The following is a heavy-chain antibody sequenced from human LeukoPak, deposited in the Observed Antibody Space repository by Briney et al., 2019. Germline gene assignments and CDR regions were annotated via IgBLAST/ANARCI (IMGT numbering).Heavy chain of an antibody. CDR2: ISSSGSTI. D-gene: IGHD3-10*02. CDR3: AELGITMIGGV. CDR1: GFTLSNAW. V-gene: IGHV3-11*04. J-gene: IGHJ6*04. Sequence: GGSLRLSCAASGFTLSNAWMSWVRQTPGKGLEWVSYISSSGSTIYYADSVKGRFTISRDNAKNSLYLQMNSLRAGDTAVYYCAELGITMIGGVWGKGTTVTISS.